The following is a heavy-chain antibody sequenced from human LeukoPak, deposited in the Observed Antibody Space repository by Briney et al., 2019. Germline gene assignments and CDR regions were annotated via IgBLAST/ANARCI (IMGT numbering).Heavy chain of an antibody. V-gene: IGHV1-69*13. D-gene: IGHD1-7*01. CDR2: IIPIFGTA. CDR3: AREYDNWNYNLRLGAFDI. CDR1: GGTFSSYA. Sequence: ASVKVSCKASGGTFSSYAISWVRQAPGQGLEWTGGIIPIFGTANYAQKFQGRVTITADESTNTAYMELSSLRSEDTAVYYCAREYDNWNYNLRLGAFDIWGQGTMVTVSS. J-gene: IGHJ3*02.